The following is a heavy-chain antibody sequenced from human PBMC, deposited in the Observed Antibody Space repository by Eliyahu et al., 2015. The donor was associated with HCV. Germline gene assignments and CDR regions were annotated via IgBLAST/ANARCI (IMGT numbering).Heavy chain of an antibody. Sequence: QVHLVESGGGVVQPGRSXRLXXXASGFTFXXCDMXWVRQAPGKGLEWVAVTSSDGSDQYYADSVKGRFTIFRDNSKNRLYLQMNSLRAVDTAVYYCAIFPVEKWLVSYWGQGTLVTVSS. CDR2: TSSDGSDQ. CDR3: AIFPVEKWLVSY. CDR1: GFTFXXCD. J-gene: IGHJ4*02. V-gene: IGHV3-30*03. D-gene: IGHD6-19*01.